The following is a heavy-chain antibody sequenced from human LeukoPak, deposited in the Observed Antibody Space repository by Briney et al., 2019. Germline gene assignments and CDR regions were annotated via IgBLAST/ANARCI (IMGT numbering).Heavy chain of an antibody. J-gene: IGHJ4*02. CDR2: ISTSSSTI. CDR1: GFTFSIYS. V-gene: IGHV3-48*04. D-gene: IGHD5-12*01. Sequence: GGSLRLSCAASGFTFSIYSMNWVRQAPGKGLEWVSYISTSSSTIYYADSVKGRFTISRDNAKNSLYLQMNSLRAEDTAVYYCARTDRQYSGGTEDYWGQGTLVTVSS. CDR3: ARTDRQYSGGTEDY.